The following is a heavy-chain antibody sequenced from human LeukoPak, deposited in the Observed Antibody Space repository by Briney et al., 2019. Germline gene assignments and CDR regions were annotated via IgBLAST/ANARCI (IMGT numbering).Heavy chain of an antibody. CDR2: IKQDGSEK. J-gene: IGHJ4*02. CDR1: GFTFSSYS. Sequence: PGGSLRLSCAASGFTFSSYSMNWVRQAPGKGLEWVANIKQDGSEKHYVDSVKGRFTISRDNAKKSLFLHMNSLRVEDTAVYYCARGSEYTSSTNYYFDYWGQGTLVTVSS. V-gene: IGHV3-7*01. D-gene: IGHD6-6*01. CDR3: ARGSEYTSSTNYYFDY.